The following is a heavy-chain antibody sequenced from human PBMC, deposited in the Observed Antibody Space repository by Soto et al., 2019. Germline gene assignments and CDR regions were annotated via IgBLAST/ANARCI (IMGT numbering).Heavy chain of an antibody. V-gene: IGHV1-3*03. D-gene: IGHD6-6*01. CDR3: ARPATGQLGGGYYYYGMDV. J-gene: IGHJ6*02. Sequence: ASVKVSCKASGYTFSNYGIHWVRQAPGQRLEWMGWINGGNGDTRFSQEFQDRVTITRDTSTSTAYMELSSLRSEDTAVYYCARPATGQLGGGYYYYGMDVWGQGTTVTVSS. CDR1: GYTFSNYG. CDR2: INGGNGDT.